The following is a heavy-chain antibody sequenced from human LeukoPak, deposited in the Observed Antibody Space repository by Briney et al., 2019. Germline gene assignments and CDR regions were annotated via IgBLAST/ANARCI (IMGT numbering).Heavy chain of an antibody. Sequence: PGGSLRLSCAASGFTFSSYAMHWVRQAPGKGLEWVAVISYDGSNKYYADSVKGRFTISRDNSKNTLYLQMNSLRAEDTAVYYCARDAGMIVSWGQGTLVTVSS. J-gene: IGHJ5*02. V-gene: IGHV3-30-3*01. CDR1: GFTFSSYA. D-gene: IGHD3-22*01. CDR3: ARDAGMIVS. CDR2: ISYDGSNK.